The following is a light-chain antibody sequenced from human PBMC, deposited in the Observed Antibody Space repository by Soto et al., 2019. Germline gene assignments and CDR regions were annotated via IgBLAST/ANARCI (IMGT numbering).Light chain of an antibody. CDR2: RAS. J-gene: IGKJ5*01. Sequence: DIQMTQTPSTRSASVGDRVTMTCRASQSISNSLAWYQQKPGKAPKLLIYRASALQSGVPSRFSGSGSGTEFTLTIDSLQPDDFATYYCQQSYSTPHFGQGTRLEIK. CDR1: QSISNS. V-gene: IGKV1-5*03. CDR3: QQSYSTPH.